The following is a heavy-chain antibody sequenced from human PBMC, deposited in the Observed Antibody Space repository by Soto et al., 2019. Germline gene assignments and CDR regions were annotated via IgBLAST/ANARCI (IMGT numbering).Heavy chain of an antibody. Sequence: EVQLVESGGGLVQPGGSLRLSCAASGFTFSGYSMFWVRQAPGKGLEYVSAINTNGVNTFYAKSVKGRFTISRDNSKNTMYLQMGSLRAEDMAVYYCARGRVEDSSGWATYFASWGQGTLVTVSS. CDR3: ARGRVEDSSGWATYFAS. D-gene: IGHD6-19*01. V-gene: IGHV3-64*01. CDR2: INTNGVNT. CDR1: GFTFSGYS. J-gene: IGHJ4*02.